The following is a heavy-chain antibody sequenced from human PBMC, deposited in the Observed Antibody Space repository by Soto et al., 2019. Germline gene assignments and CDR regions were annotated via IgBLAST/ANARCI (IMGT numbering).Heavy chain of an antibody. CDR1: GFSLSTSGLC. J-gene: IGHJ4*02. Sequence: GSGPTLVNPTQTLTLTCTFSGFSLSTSGLCVSWIRQPPGKALEWLALIAWDDEKYYTSSLKTRLTISRDTSKNQVVLTMTNMDPVDTATYYCARIPYDILTGYYRYFDNWGQGTLVTVSS. D-gene: IGHD3-9*01. V-gene: IGHV2-70*01. CDR2: IAWDDEK. CDR3: ARIPYDILTGYYRYFDN.